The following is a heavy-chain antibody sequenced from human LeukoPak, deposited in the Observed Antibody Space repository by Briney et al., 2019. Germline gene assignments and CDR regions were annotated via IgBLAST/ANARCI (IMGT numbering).Heavy chain of an antibody. Sequence: NASETLSLTCTVSGGSISSGSYYWSWIRQPAGKGLEWIGRIYTSGSTNYNPSLKSRVTISVDTSKNQFSLKLSSVTAADTAVYYCASEPTDLNWFDPWGQGTLVTVSS. CDR3: ASEPTDLNWFDP. D-gene: IGHD3/OR15-3a*01. CDR1: GGSISSGSYY. V-gene: IGHV4-61*02. J-gene: IGHJ5*02. CDR2: IYTSGST.